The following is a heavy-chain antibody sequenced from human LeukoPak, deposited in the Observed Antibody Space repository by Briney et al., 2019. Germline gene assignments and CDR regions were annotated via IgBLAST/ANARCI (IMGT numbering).Heavy chain of an antibody. CDR3: TTDLGTYYHGSQRLIPIDY. D-gene: IGHD3-10*01. CDR1: GFTFTNAW. Sequence: GGSLRLSCVDSGFTFTNAWMSWVRQAPGKGLEWIGRIKSKTDGETTNYAEPVRGRFTISRDDSKSAVYLQMNSLRIEDTAVYYCTTDLGTYYHGSQRLIPIDYWGQGTLVTVSS. J-gene: IGHJ4*02. V-gene: IGHV3-15*01. CDR2: IKSKTDGETT.